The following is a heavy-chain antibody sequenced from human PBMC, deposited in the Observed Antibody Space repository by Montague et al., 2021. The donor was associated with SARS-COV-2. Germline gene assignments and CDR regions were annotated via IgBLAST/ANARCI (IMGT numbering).Heavy chain of an antibody. J-gene: IGHJ4*02. CDR1: GVSFSDDF. V-gene: IGHV4-34*01. D-gene: IGHD3-16*01. CDR3: ARDFERGGNFGY. Sequence: SETLSLTCGVYGVSFSDDFWTWIRQSPEKGLEWIGEISLGGRTNYNPSLNNRVTISLDTSRKQFSLNLNSVTAADTAIYYCARDFERGGNFGYWGQGILVTVSS. CDR2: ISLGGRT.